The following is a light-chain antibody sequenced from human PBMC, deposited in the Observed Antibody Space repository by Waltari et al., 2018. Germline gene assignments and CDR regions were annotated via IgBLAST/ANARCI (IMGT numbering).Light chain of an antibody. CDR3: SLYMGSGIWV. J-gene: IGLJ3*02. V-gene: IGLV8-61*01. CDR2: KGN. Sequence: QTVVTQEPSLSVSPGGTVTLTCALSSGSLSTTSYATWYQQTPGQPPRTLVYKGNRRSSGVPDRFSGSILGNKAALTITGAQADDESDYYCSLYMGSGIWVFGGGTKLTVL. CDR1: SGSLSTTSY.